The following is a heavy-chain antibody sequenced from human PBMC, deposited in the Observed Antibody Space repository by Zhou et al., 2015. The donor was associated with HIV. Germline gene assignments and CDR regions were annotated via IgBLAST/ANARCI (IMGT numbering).Heavy chain of an antibody. D-gene: IGHD6-13*01. Sequence: QVQLVQSGAEVKKPGSSVKVSCKASGGTFSSYAISWVRQAPGQGLEWMGGIIPIFGTANYAQKFQGRVTITADESTSTAYMELSSLRSEDTAVYYCARSSWFIAAAGHYYYYYMDVWGKGTTVTVSS. J-gene: IGHJ6*03. CDR2: IIPIFGTA. CDR3: ARSSWFIAAAGHYYYYYMDV. CDR1: GGTFSSYA. V-gene: IGHV1-69*01.